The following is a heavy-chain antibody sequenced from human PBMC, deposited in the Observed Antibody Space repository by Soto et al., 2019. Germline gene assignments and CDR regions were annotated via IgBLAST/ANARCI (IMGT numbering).Heavy chain of an antibody. CDR1: GYSFTSYW. V-gene: IGHV5-10-1*01. J-gene: IGHJ6*02. CDR3: ARLRGSGWAYYYYYGVDV. CDR2: IDPSDSYT. D-gene: IGHD6-19*01. Sequence: GESLKISCKGSGYSFTSYWISWVRQMPGKGLEWMGRIDPSDSYTNYSPSFQGHVTISADKSISTAYLQWSSLKASDTAMYYCARLRGSGWAYYYYYGVDVWGQGTTVTVSS.